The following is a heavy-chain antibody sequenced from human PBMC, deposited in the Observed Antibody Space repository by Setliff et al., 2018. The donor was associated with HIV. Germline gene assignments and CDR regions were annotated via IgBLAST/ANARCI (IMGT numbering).Heavy chain of an antibody. Sequence: SVKVSCKASGYTFTSYDINWVRQATGQGLEWMGWISAYNGNTNYAQKFKGRVTITADESTSTVYMELSSLRSDDTAVYYCAKHPYAQIADWYFDLWGRGTLVTVSS. CDR1: GYTFTSYD. D-gene: IGHD3-22*01. J-gene: IGHJ2*01. CDR2: ISAYNGNT. V-gene: IGHV1-18*01. CDR3: AKHPYAQIADWYFDL.